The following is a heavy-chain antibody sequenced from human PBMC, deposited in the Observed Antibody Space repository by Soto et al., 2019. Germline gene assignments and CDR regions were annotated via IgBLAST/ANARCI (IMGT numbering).Heavy chain of an antibody. CDR3: AKDLSLLWFGLMDF. V-gene: IGHV3-30*18. Sequence: GGSLRLSCAASGFTFSSYAMSWVRQAPGKGLEWVAVISYDGSNKYYADSVKGRFTISRDNSKNTLYLQMNSLRAEDTAVYYCAKDLSLLWFGLMDFRGQGSSVTVSS. CDR1: GFTFSSYA. CDR2: ISYDGSNK. J-gene: IGHJ6*02. D-gene: IGHD3-10*01.